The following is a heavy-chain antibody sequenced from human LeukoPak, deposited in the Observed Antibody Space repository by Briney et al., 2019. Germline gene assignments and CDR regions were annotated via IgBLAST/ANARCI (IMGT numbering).Heavy chain of an antibody. CDR2: INPNSGGT. CDR3: ARGSEQYSSSWYRTENWYFDL. D-gene: IGHD6-13*01. J-gene: IGHJ2*01. CDR1: GYTFTGYY. Sequence: ASVKVSCKASGYTFTGYYMHWVRQAPGQGLGWMGWINPNSGGTNYAQKLQGRVTMTRDTSISTAYMELSRLRSDDTAVYYCARGSEQYSSSWYRTENWYFDLWGRGTLVTVSS. V-gene: IGHV1-2*02.